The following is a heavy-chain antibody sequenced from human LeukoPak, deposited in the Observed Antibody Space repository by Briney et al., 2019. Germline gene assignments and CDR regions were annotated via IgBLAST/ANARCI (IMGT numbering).Heavy chain of an antibody. J-gene: IGHJ5*02. D-gene: IGHD2-2*01. V-gene: IGHV4-59*01. CDR1: GGSISSYY. Sequence: PSETLSLTCTVSGGSISSYYWSWIRQPPGKGLEWIGYIYYSGSTNYNPSLKSRVTISVDTSKNQFSLKLSSVTAADTAVYYCARVPQGYCSSTSCYWFDPWGQGTLVTVSS. CDR2: IYYSGST. CDR3: ARVPQGYCSSTSCYWFDP.